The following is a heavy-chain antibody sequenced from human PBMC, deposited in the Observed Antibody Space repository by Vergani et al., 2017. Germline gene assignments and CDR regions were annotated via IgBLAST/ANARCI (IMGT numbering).Heavy chain of an antibody. CDR2: ISYDGSNK. V-gene: IGHV3-30*04. CDR1: GFTFSSYA. Sequence: QVQLVESGGGVVQPGRSLRLSCAASGFTFSSYAMHWVRQAPGKGLEWVGVISYDGSNKYYADSVKGRFTISRDNSKNTLYLQMNSLRAEDTAVYYCARGLWFGELLADYWGQGTLVTVSS. CDR3: ARGLWFGELLADY. D-gene: IGHD3-10*01. J-gene: IGHJ4*02.